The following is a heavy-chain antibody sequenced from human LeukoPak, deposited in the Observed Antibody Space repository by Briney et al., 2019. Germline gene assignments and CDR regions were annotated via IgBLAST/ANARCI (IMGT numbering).Heavy chain of an antibody. CDR3: ARTTGALPFGL. J-gene: IGHJ4*02. CDR2: IKQDGSEK. Sequence: GGSLRLSCVASGFTFRSYWMSWVRQAPGKGLEWVANIKQDGSEKYYVDSVKGRFTISRDNAENSVYLEMNSLRAEDTAVYHCARTTGALPFGLWGQGTLVIVSP. D-gene: IGHD3-16*01. V-gene: IGHV3-7*01. CDR1: GFTFRSYW.